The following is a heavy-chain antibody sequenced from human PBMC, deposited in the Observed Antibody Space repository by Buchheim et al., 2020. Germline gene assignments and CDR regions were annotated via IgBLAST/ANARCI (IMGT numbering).Heavy chain of an antibody. J-gene: IGHJ4*02. CDR3: AKDFWVDYGGLSPSDF. CDR2: ISGSGTST. V-gene: IGHV3-23*01. Sequence: EVQLLESGGDLVQPGGSLRLSCAASGFTFSSYGMSWVRQAPGEGLEWVSSISGSGTSTSYAHSVQGRFTISRDSSKNTLHLQMNSLRAEDTAVYFCAKDFWVDYGGLSPSDFWGQGTL. CDR1: GFTFSSYG. D-gene: IGHD4-23*01.